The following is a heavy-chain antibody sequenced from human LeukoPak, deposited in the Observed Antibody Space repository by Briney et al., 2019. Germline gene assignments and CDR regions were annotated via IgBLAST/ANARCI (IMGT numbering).Heavy chain of an antibody. CDR1: GGSFSGYY. CDR3: ARRQVRPERFDY. CDR2: VYYSGT. D-gene: IGHD6-25*01. J-gene: IGHJ4*02. V-gene: IGHV4-59*01. Sequence: SETLSLTCAVYGGSFSGYYWSWIRQPPGKGLEWIGYVYYSGTNYNPSLKSRVTISVDTSKNQFSLKLSSVTAADTAMYYCARRQVRPERFDYWGQGTLVTDSS.